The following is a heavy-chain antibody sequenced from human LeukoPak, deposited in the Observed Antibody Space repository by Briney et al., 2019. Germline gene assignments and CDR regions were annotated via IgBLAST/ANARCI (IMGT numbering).Heavy chain of an antibody. Sequence: SETLSLTCAVYGGAFSGYYWSWIRQPPGKGLEWIGEINHSGSNNYNPSLKSRVIISVDTSKNQFSLKLRSVTAADTAVYYCARELGYCSGGTCHRDFYWGQGTLVTVSS. CDR1: GGAFSGYY. V-gene: IGHV4-34*01. D-gene: IGHD2-15*01. J-gene: IGHJ4*02. CDR3: ARELGYCSGGTCHRDFY. CDR2: INHSGSN.